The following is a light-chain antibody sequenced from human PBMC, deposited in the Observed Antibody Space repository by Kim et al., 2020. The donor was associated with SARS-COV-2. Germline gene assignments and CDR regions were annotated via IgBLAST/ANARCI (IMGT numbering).Light chain of an antibody. CDR3: GTWDSSLSAGV. Sequence: GEKVTIACSGSSSNIGNNYVSWYQQHPGTAPKLLIYDNDKRPSEIPDRFSGSKADTSATLGITGLQTGDEADYYCGTWDSSLSAGVFGTGTKVTVL. V-gene: IGLV1-51*01. J-gene: IGLJ1*01. CDR2: DND. CDR1: SSNIGNNY.